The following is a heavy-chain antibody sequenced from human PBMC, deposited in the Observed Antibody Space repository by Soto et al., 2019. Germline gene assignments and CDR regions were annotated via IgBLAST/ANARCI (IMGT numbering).Heavy chain of an antibody. CDR3: ASDPRSGSYNIDP. CDR2: IHHSGST. Sequence: SETLSLTCAVSGYSIRSGYYWGWIRQPPGKGLEWVGSIHHSGSTYYNPSLRSRVTISVDTPKNQFSLKLSSVTAADTAVYYCASDPRSGSYNIDPRGQRTMVT. CDR1: GYSIRSGYY. J-gene: IGHJ5*02. V-gene: IGHV4-38-2*01. D-gene: IGHD3-10*01.